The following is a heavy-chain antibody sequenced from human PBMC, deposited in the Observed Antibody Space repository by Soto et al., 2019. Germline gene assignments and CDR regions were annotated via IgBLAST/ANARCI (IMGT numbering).Heavy chain of an antibody. CDR2: IYPGDSDT. V-gene: IGHV5-51*01. D-gene: IGHD5-18*01. CDR1: GYSFTSYW. J-gene: IGHJ4*01. CDR3: VRLLNTATFTAPEY. Sequence: GESLKISCKASGYSFTSYWIAWVRQMPGKGLEWIGIIYPGDSDTRYSPSFQGQVTISADKSISTAYLQWSSLKAWDTAMYYCVRLLNTATFTAPEYWGHGTLVTASS.